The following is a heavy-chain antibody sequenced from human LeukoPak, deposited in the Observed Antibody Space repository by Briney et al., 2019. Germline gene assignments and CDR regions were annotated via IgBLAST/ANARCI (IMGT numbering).Heavy chain of an antibody. D-gene: IGHD3-22*01. CDR2: IYHSGST. V-gene: IGHV4-30-2*01. CDR3: ARHYDSSGALDY. J-gene: IGHJ4*02. Sequence: SQTLSLTCTVSGGSISSGGYYWSWIRQPPGKGLEWIGYIYHSGSTYYNPSLKSRVTISVDTSKNQFSLKLSSVTAADTAVYYCARHYDSSGALDYWGQGTLVTVSS. CDR1: GGSISSGGYY.